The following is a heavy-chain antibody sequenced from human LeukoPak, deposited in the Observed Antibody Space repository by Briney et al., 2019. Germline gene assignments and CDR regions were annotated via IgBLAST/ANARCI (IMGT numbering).Heavy chain of an antibody. D-gene: IGHD2-2*01. CDR2: IYHSGST. J-gene: IGHJ5*02. CDR1: GYSISSGYY. Sequence: SETLSLTCTVSGYSISSGYYWGWIRQPPGKGLEWIGSIYHSGSTYYNPSLKSRVTISVDTSKNQFSLKLSSVTAADTAVYYCARVIVVVPATLERGGWFDPWGQGTLVTVSS. V-gene: IGHV4-38-2*02. CDR3: ARVIVVVPATLERGGWFDP.